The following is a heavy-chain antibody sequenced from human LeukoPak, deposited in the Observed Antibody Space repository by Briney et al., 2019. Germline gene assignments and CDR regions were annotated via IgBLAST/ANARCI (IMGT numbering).Heavy chain of an antibody. V-gene: IGHV3-23*01. D-gene: IGHD4-17*01. CDR2: IRGSGTST. Sequence: GGSLRLSCVGSGFTFSNYAMMWVRQTQGKRLEWVSAIRGSGTSTFYADSVKGRFTIFRDNFKNTVYLQMNNLRADDSAAYYCARDPNGDYIGAFDFQRWGLGTQVTVSS. CDR1: GFTFSNYA. J-gene: IGHJ1*01. CDR3: ARDPNGDYIGAFDFQR.